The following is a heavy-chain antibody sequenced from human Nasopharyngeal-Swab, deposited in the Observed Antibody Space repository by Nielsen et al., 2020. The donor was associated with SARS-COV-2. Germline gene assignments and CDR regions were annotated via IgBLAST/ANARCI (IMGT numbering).Heavy chain of an antibody. CDR1: GFTFSDYY. CDR2: ISSSGSTI. D-gene: IGHD5-12*01. Sequence: GESLKISCAASGFTFSDYYMSWIRQAPGKGLEWVSYISSSGSTIYYADSVKGRFTISRDNAKNSLYLQMNSLRAEDTAVYYCAKEDRSGYDGAGFDYWGQGTLVTVSS. J-gene: IGHJ4*02. CDR3: AKEDRSGYDGAGFDY. V-gene: IGHV3-11*04.